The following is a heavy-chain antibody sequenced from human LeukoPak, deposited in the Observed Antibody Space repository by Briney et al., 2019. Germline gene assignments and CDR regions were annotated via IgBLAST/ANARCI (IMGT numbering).Heavy chain of an antibody. D-gene: IGHD6-19*01. V-gene: IGHV1-2*02. CDR3: ARGKSGIAVAGDY. CDR2: INPNSGGT. J-gene: IGHJ4*02. Sequence: ASVKVSRKASGYTFTGYYMHWVRQAPGRGLEWMGWINPNSGGTNYAQKCQGRVTMTTDTSISTAYMELSRLRSDDTAVYYCARGKSGIAVAGDYWGQGTLVTVSS. CDR1: GYTFTGYY.